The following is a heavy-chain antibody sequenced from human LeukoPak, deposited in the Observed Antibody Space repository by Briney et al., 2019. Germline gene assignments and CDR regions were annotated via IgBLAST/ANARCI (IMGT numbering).Heavy chain of an antibody. D-gene: IGHD2-21*01. CDR2: MNPNSGNT. J-gene: IGHJ4*02. Sequence: ASVKVSCKASGGTFSSYAINWVRQATGQGLEWMGWMNPNSGNTGYAQKFQSRVTMTRNTSISTAYMELSSLRSEDTAAYYCAKGLYRRTLFQQKTLGYWGQGTLGTGPS. V-gene: IGHV1-8*02. CDR1: GGTFSSYA. CDR3: AKGLYRRTLFQQKTLGY.